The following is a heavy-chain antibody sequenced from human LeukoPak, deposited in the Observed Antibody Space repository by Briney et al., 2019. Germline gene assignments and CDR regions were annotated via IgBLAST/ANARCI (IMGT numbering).Heavy chain of an antibody. V-gene: IGHV4-39*07. CDR2: IYYSGST. CDR1: GGSISSSSYY. D-gene: IGHD4-17*01. J-gene: IGHJ6*03. Sequence: SETLSLTCTVSGGSISSSSYYWGWIRQPPGKGLEWIGSIYYSGSTYYNPSLKSRVTISVDTSKNQFSLKLSSVTAADTAVYYCARVFHTYGDYDHYYYYMDVWGKGTTVTVSS. CDR3: ARVFHTYGDYDHYYYYMDV.